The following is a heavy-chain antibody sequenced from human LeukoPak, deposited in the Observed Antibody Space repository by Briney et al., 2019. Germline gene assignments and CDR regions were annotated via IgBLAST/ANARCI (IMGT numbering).Heavy chain of an antibody. CDR1: GFTFSTYV. Sequence: GGSLRLSCSVSGFTFSTYVMHWVRQAPGKGLEYVSAISSNGDNTYYADSVKGRFTISRDNSKNTLYLQMSSLRADDTAVYYCVRGTGYWGKGTLVTVSS. J-gene: IGHJ4*02. V-gene: IGHV3-64D*06. CDR2: ISSNGDNT. CDR3: VRGTGY.